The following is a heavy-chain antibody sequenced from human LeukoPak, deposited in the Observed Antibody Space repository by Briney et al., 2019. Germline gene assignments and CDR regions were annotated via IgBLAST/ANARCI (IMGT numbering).Heavy chain of an antibody. Sequence: ASVKVSCKASGYTFTGYYMHWVRQAPGQGLEWMGWTNPNSGGTNYAQKFQGRVTMTRDTSISTAYMELSRLRSDDTAVYYCARAYSSTRYYYDSSGSPTIGYYFDYWGQGTLVTVSS. CDR1: GYTFTGYY. J-gene: IGHJ4*02. D-gene: IGHD3-22*01. CDR2: TNPNSGGT. V-gene: IGHV1-2*02. CDR3: ARAYSSTRYYYDSSGSPTIGYYFDY.